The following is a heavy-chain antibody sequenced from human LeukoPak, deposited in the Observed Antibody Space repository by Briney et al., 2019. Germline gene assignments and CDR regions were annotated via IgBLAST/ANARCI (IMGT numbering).Heavy chain of an antibody. CDR1: GGSISGYY. V-gene: IGHV4-59*08. CDR2: IYYTGAT. J-gene: IGHJ4*02. Sequence: SETLSLTCTVSGGSISGYYWSWIRQPPGKGLECIGYIYYTGATNYNPSLKSRVSISVDTSKNQFSLKLISVTAADTAVYYCARQAWPDSTGYSVFDYWGQGTLVTVSS. D-gene: IGHD3-22*01. CDR3: ARQAWPDSTGYSVFDY.